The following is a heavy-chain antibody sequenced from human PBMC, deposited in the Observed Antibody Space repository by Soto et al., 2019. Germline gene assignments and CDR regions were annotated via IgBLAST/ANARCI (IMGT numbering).Heavy chain of an antibody. CDR2: ISYDGSKK. V-gene: IGHV3-30-3*01. D-gene: IGHD2-2*01. CDR3: ARDGCSSASCWKDYYYGMDV. CDR1: GFTVSSYA. J-gene: IGHJ6*02. Sequence: QVQLVESGGGVVQPGRSLRLSWAASGFTVSSYAMHWFRQAPSKGLEWVAVISYDGSKKYYADPLKSRFTTTRDQSKHALYLKLNSLRAEDTDVYYCARDGCSSASCWKDYYYGMDVWGQGTTVTVSS.